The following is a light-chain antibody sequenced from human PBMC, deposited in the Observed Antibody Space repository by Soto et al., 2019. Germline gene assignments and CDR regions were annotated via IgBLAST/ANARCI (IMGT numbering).Light chain of an antibody. CDR1: QGISSY. CDR2: AAS. CDR3: QQADSFPLT. Sequence: AIRMTQSPSSLSASTGDRVTITCRASQGISSYLAWYQQKPGKAPKLLIYAASTLQSGVPSRFSGSGSGTDFTLTISCLQPEDSATYYCQQADSFPLTFGGGTKVEI. V-gene: IGKV1-8*01. J-gene: IGKJ4*01.